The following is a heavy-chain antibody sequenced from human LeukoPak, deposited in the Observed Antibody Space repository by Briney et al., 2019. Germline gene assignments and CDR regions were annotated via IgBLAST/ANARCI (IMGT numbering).Heavy chain of an antibody. J-gene: IGHJ4*02. V-gene: IGHV3-9*01. CDR1: GFTFDDYA. CDR2: ISWNSGSI. D-gene: IGHD4-17*01. CDR3: ARATVTTPDY. Sequence: PGGSLRLSCAASGFTFDDYAMHWVRQAPGKGLEWVSGISWNSGSIGYADSVKGRFTISRDNAKNSLYLQMNSLRAEDTAVYYCARATVTTPDYWGQGTLVTVSS.